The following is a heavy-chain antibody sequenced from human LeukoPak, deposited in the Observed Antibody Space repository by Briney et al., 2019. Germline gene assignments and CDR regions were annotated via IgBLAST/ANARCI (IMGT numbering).Heavy chain of an antibody. CDR3: ARASPGYSSSWYDY. J-gene: IGHJ4*02. V-gene: IGHV4-39*01. Sequence: SETLSLTCTVSGGSISNSSYYWGWIRQPPGKGLEWIGSMYYSGSTYYNPSLKSRATISVDTSKNQFSLKLSSVTAADTAVYYCARASPGYSSSWYDYWGQGTLVTVSS. D-gene: IGHD6-13*01. CDR1: GGSISNSSYY. CDR2: MYYSGST.